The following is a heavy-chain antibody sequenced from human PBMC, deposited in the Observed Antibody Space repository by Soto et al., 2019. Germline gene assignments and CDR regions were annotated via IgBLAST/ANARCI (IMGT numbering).Heavy chain of an antibody. CDR3: VRRSPEDAFDI. Sequence: QLQLQESGSGLVKPSQTLSLTCAVSGGSIISGGYSWSWIRQPPGKGLQWIGHIYEGGNTYYTPSLESRVAISTDKSKNQFSLRLSSVTAADTAVYYCVRRSPEDAFDIWGQGTMATVSP. CDR2: IYEGGNT. CDR1: GGSIISGGYS. J-gene: IGHJ3*02. V-gene: IGHV4-30-2*01.